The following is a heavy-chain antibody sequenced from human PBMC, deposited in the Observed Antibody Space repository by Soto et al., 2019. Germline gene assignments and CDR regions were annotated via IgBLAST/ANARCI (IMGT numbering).Heavy chain of an antibody. D-gene: IGHD1-26*01. CDR1: GYTFTSYG. CDR3: ARAVGWVEVGRNNRFDP. Sequence: VQLVQSGAEVKKPGASVKVSCKASGYTFTSYGISWVRQAPGQGLEWMGWISAYNGNTNYAQKLQSRVTMTTDTSASTAYMELKSLRSDDTAVYYCARAVGWVEVGRNNRFDPTGQGTLVTVSS. CDR2: ISAYNGNT. J-gene: IGHJ5*02. V-gene: IGHV1-18*01.